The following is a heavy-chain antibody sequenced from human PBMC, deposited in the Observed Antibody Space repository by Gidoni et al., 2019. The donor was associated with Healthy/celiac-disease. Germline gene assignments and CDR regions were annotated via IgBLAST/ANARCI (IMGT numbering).Heavy chain of an antibody. D-gene: IGHD3-10*01. CDR3: ARSGHDRSWNY. CDR1: GYTFTSYY. CDR2: INPSGGST. Sequence: QVQLVQSGAAVKKPGASVKVSCKSSGYTFTSYYMHWVRQAPGQGLEWMGIINPSGGSTSYAQKFQGRVTMTRDTSTSTVYMELSSLRYEETAVYYCARSGHDRSWNYWGQGTLVTVSS. V-gene: IGHV1-46*01. J-gene: IGHJ4*02.